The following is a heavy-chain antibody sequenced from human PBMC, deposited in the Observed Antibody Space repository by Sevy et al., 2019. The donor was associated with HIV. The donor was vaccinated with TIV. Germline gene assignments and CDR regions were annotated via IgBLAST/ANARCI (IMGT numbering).Heavy chain of an antibody. CDR3: ARDPRMYGDYLLPYFDD. J-gene: IGHJ4*02. CDR1: GFAPSTYG. V-gene: IGHV3-33*01. CDR2: IGYAGSNK. Sequence: GGSLRLSCAASGFAPSTYGMHWVRQAPGKGLEWVAVIGYAGSNKYYADSVKGRFSISRDNSRNTLFLQMDSLRAEDTAVYYCARDPRMYGDYLLPYFDDWGQGTLVTVSS. D-gene: IGHD2-8*01.